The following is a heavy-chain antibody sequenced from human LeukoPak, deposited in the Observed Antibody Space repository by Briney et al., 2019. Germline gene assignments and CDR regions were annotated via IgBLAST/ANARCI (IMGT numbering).Heavy chain of an antibody. J-gene: IGHJ4*02. CDR1: GDSISSSGYY. CDR2: IYYGGTS. CDR3: ARDGVVTMELDY. Sequence: SETLSLTCTVSGDSISSSGYYWGWIRQSPAKGLEWIGSIYYGGTSYYNPSLKSRVTISVDTSKNQFSLKLSSVTAADTAVYYCARDGVVTMELDYWGQGTLVTVSS. V-gene: IGHV4-39*07. D-gene: IGHD3-3*01.